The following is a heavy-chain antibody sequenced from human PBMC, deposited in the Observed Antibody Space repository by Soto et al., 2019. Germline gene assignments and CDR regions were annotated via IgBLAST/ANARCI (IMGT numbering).Heavy chain of an antibody. D-gene: IGHD3-16*01. CDR2: VSNDGSKK. CDR3: AKVFGYQLLVAFDI. J-gene: IGHJ3*02. Sequence: GGSLRLSCAASGFTFSNYGMHWVRQAPGKGLEWVAVVSNDGSKKYYVDSVKGRFTISRDSSKNTLYLQMNSLRPEDTTVYYCAKVFGYQLLVAFDIWGQGTMVTVSS. CDR1: GFTFSNYG. V-gene: IGHV3-30*18.